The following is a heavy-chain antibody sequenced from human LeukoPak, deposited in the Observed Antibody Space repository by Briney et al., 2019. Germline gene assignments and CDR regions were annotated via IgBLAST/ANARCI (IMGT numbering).Heavy chain of an antibody. J-gene: IGHJ6*03. CDR1: GYTFTSYY. Sequence: ASVKVSCKASGYTFTSYYMHWVRQAPGQGLERMGIINPSGGSTSYAQKFQGRVTMTRNTSISTAYMELSSLRSEDTAVYYCARGADSSSWYYYYYYMDVWGKGTTVTVSS. D-gene: IGHD6-13*01. CDR3: ARGADSSSWYYYYYYMDV. CDR2: INPSGGST. V-gene: IGHV1-46*01.